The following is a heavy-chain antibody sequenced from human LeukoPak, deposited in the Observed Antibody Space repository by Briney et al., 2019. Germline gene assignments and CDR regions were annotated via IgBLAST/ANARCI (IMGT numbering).Heavy chain of an antibody. CDR3: ARPFYFDSIDI. V-gene: IGHV3-74*01. CDR1: GFTFSSSF. D-gene: IGHD3-22*01. CDR2: INPGNIT. Sequence: EGSLRLSCVASGFTFSSSFMDWVRQVPGKGLAWVSRINPGNITTYADSVKGRFTISRDNAKNTLYLQMNSLRAEDTAVYYCARPFYFDSIDIWGQGTLVTVSS. J-gene: IGHJ4*02.